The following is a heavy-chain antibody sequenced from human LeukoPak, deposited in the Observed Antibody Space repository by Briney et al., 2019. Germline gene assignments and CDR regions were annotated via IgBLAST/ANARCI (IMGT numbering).Heavy chain of an antibody. CDR2: ISGSGGST. Sequence: GGSLRLSCAASGFTFSSYAMSWVRQAPGKGLEWVSGISGSGGSTHYADSVKDRFTISRDNSKNTLYLQMNSLRAEDTAAYYCAKETVVVVAATPDAFDIWGQGTMVTVSS. CDR1: GFTFSSYA. J-gene: IGHJ3*02. V-gene: IGHV3-23*01. D-gene: IGHD2-15*01. CDR3: AKETVVVVAATPDAFDI.